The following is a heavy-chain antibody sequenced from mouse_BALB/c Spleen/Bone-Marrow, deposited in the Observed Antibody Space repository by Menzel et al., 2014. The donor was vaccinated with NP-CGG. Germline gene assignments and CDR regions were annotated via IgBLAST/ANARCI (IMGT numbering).Heavy chain of an antibody. J-gene: IGHJ3*01. CDR2: INPSNGGT. D-gene: IGHD4-1*01. Sequence: VKLMESGAELVKPGVSVKLSCKASGYTFTNYYMYWVKQRPGQDLKWIGEINPSNGGTNLNEKFKSKATLTVDKSSSTAYMQLSSLTSEDSAVYYCTTLGRFAYWGQGTLVTVSA. V-gene: IGHV1S81*02. CDR3: TTLGRFAY. CDR1: GYTFTNYY.